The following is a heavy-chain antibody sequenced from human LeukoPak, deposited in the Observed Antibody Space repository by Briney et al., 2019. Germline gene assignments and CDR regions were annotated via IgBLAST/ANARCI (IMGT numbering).Heavy chain of an antibody. CDR1: RGSISNYY. Sequence: PSETLSLTCTVFRGSISNYYWSWIRQPPGKGLEWIGYIYNSGSTDYNPSLKSRVTISVDTSKNQFSLKLSSVTAADTAVYYCARGGYSYGYWFDPWGQGTLVTVSS. CDR3: ARGGYSYGYWFDP. D-gene: IGHD5-18*01. CDR2: IYNSGST. J-gene: IGHJ5*02. V-gene: IGHV4-59*08.